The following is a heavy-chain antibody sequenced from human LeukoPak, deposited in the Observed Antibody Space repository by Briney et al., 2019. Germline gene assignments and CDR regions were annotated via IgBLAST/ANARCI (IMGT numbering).Heavy chain of an antibody. D-gene: IGHD1-1*01. CDR1: GFTFSSYW. J-gene: IGHJ6*03. Sequence: LPGGSLRLSCAASGFTFSSYWMHWVRQAPGKGLVWVSRINSDGSSTTYADSVKGRFTISRDNAKNSLSLQMNSLRAEDTAVYYCARDRLLEDRDYHYYYYMDVWGIGTTVTVSS. CDR2: INSDGSST. CDR3: ARDRLLEDRDYHYYYYMDV. V-gene: IGHV3-74*01.